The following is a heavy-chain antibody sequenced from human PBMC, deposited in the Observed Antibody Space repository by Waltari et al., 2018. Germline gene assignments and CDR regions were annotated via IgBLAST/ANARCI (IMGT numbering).Heavy chain of an antibody. CDR3: ARDITYCGGDCYYYYYGMDV. CDR2: ISSSSSTI. D-gene: IGHD2-21*02. Sequence: EVQLVESGGGLVQPGGSLRLSCAASGFTFSSYSMNWVRQAPGKGLEWVSYISSSSSTISYADSVKGRFTISRDNAKNSLYLQMNSLRAEDTAVYYCARDITYCGGDCYYYYYGMDVWGQGTTVTVSS. CDR1: GFTFSSYS. J-gene: IGHJ6*02. V-gene: IGHV3-48*01.